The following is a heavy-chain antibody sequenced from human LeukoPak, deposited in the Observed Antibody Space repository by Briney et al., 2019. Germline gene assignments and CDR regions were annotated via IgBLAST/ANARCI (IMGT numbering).Heavy chain of an antibody. CDR1: GFTFSGYA. J-gene: IGHJ4*02. Sequence: GGSLRLSGAASGFTFSGYAMSWVRQAPGKGLEWVSAISGSGGSTYYADSVKGRFTISRDNSKNTLYLQMNSLRAEDTAVYYCAKDRDIYCSSTSCYTPGGYWGQGTLVTVSS. V-gene: IGHV3-23*01. CDR2: ISGSGGST. D-gene: IGHD2-2*02. CDR3: AKDRDIYCSSTSCYTPGGY.